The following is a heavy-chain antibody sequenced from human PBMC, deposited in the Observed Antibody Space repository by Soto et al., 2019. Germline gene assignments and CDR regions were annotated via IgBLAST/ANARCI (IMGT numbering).Heavy chain of an antibody. CDR2: ICYDGSDK. V-gene: IGHV3-33*01. CDR3: ARDSGGDYHNYYMDV. J-gene: IGHJ6*03. D-gene: IGHD4-17*01. Sequence: QMQLVESGGGVVQPGTSLRLSCAASGFTFSNYAMHWVRQAPGKGLEWVTIICYDGSDKNYGDSVKGRFTISRDNSNNTLYLQMNSLRVEDTAVYYCARDSGGDYHNYYMDVWGKGTTVTVSS. CDR1: GFTFSNYA.